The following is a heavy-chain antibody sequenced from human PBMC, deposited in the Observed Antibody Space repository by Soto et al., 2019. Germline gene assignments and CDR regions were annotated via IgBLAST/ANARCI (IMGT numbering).Heavy chain of an antibody. CDR3: ARESLGAKGADH. J-gene: IGHJ4*02. CDR1: GDTFNSYV. V-gene: IGHV1-69*09. D-gene: IGHD3-16*01. Sequence: QVQLVQSGAEVKRPGSSVKDSCESSGDTFNSYVISWVRQAPGQGLEWMGGIIPILAVTHYAQKFQGRVTISALSSTGTAYMELTNLGFEDTALYYCARESLGAKGADHWGQGTLVTVSS. CDR2: IIPILAVT.